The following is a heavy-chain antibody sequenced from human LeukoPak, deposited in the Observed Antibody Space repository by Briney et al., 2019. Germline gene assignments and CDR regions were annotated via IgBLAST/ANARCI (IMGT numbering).Heavy chain of an antibody. CDR2: ISGSGGST. CDR3: AKDLLEQWLVPNWFDP. CDR1: GFTFSSYA. D-gene: IGHD6-19*01. Sequence: GGSLRLSCAASGFTFSSYAMSWVRQAPGKGLEWVSAISGSGGSTYYADSVKGRFTISRDNSKNTLYLQMNSLRAEDTAVYYCAKDLLEQWLVPNWFDPWGQGTLVTVSS. V-gene: IGHV3-23*01. J-gene: IGHJ5*02.